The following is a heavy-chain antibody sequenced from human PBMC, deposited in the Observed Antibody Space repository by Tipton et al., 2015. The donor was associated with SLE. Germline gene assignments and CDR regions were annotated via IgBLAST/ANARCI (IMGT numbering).Heavy chain of an antibody. V-gene: IGHV4-34*01. CDR2: INHSGST. Sequence: LRLSCAASGFTFSSYAMSWVRQAPGKGLEWIGEINHSGSTNYNPSLKSRVTISVDTSKNQFSLKLSSVTAADTAVYYCAREEYYYDSSEHLGWYFDLWGRGTLVTVSS. J-gene: IGHJ2*01. CDR1: GFTFSSYA. CDR3: AREEYYYDSSEHLGWYFDL. D-gene: IGHD3-22*01.